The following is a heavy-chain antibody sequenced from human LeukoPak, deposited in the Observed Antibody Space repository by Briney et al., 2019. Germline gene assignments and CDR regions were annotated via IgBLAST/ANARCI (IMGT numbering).Heavy chain of an antibody. J-gene: IGHJ6*03. CDR2: MNPNSGNT. D-gene: IGHD6-19*01. CDR1: GYTFTSYD. Sequence: ASVKVSCKASGYTFTSYDINWVRQATGQGLEWMGWMNPNSGNTGYAQKFQGRVTMTRNTSTSTAYMEVSSLRYEDTAVYYCARESSGWDYYYYMDVWGKGTTVTISS. CDR3: ARESSGWDYYYYMDV. V-gene: IGHV1-8*01.